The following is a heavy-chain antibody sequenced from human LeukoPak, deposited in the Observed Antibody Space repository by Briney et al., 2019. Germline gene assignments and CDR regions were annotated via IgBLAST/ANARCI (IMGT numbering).Heavy chain of an antibody. V-gene: IGHV3-48*01. D-gene: IGHD1-26*01. CDR2: TSGDGNTI. CDR3: ARDGSSGSLKASGFFDY. Sequence: GGSLRLSSAASVFSFSDSSMSWVRQAPGKGLEWVSYTSGDGNTIYYADSVKGRFTISRDNARNSVFLQVNSLRAEDTAVYYCARDGSSGSLKASGFFDYWGQGTLVTVSS. J-gene: IGHJ4*02. CDR1: VFSFSDSS.